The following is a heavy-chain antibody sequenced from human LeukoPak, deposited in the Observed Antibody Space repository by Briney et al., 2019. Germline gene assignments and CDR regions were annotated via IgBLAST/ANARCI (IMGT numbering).Heavy chain of an antibody. CDR2: ISSSGSTT. J-gene: IGHJ4*02. CDR1: GFTFSSYE. V-gene: IGHV3-48*03. D-gene: IGHD5-12*01. Sequence: PGGSLRLSCAASGFTFSSYEMNWVRQAPGKGLEWVSYISSSGSTTYYADSVKGRFTISRDNAKNSLYLQMSSLRAEDTAVYYCARMDSGYVYWGQGTLVTVSS. CDR3: ARMDSGYVY.